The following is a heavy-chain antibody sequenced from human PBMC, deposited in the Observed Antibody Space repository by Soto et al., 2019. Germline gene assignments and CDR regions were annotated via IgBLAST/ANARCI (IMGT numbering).Heavy chain of an antibody. CDR1: GGSFSGYY. Sequence: QVQLQQWGAGLLKPSETLSLTCAVYGGSFSGYYWSWIRQPPGKGLEGIGEINHSGSTNYNPSLKSRVTISVDTSKNQFSLKLSSVTAADTAVYYCARRPQPYGERGGRWFDPWGQGTLVTVSS. CDR3: ARRPQPYGERGGRWFDP. CDR2: INHSGST. J-gene: IGHJ5*02. V-gene: IGHV4-34*01. D-gene: IGHD4-17*01.